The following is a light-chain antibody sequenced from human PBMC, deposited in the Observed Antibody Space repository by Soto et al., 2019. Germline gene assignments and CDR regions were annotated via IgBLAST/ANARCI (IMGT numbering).Light chain of an antibody. CDR1: QSVSSY. V-gene: IGKV3-11*01. J-gene: IGKJ1*01. CDR2: DAS. Sequence: IVLTQYPATLSLSPGERATLSCRASQSVSSYLAWYQQKPGQAPRLLIYDASNSAHGIPARFSGSGSGTDFTLTISRLQPEDFARYYCQQYNSYSTFGQGTKV. CDR3: QQYNSYST.